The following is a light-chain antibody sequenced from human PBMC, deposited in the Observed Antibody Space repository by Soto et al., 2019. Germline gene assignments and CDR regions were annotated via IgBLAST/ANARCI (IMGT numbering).Light chain of an antibody. CDR2: GAS. V-gene: IGKV3-15*01. CDR3: QQYNNWPPWT. J-gene: IGKJ1*01. Sequence: EIVMTQSTATLSVSPGERATLSCRASESVSSNLAWYQQKPGQAPRLLIYGASTRAPGIPARFSGSGSGTEFTLTICSLQSEDFALYYCQQYNNWPPWTFGQGTKVEIK. CDR1: ESVSSN.